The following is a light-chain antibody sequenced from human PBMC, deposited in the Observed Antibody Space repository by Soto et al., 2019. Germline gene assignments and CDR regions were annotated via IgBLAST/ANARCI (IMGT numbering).Light chain of an antibody. Sequence: DIQMPQSPSSLSASVGDRVTITCQASQDITIYLNWYQQKPGKAPKLLISDASNLETGVPSRFSGSGSGTHFAFTISSLQPEDIATDYCLQYDNVPWTFGEGTKVDSK. V-gene: IGKV1-33*01. CDR1: QDITIY. J-gene: IGKJ1*01. CDR3: LQYDNVPWT. CDR2: DAS.